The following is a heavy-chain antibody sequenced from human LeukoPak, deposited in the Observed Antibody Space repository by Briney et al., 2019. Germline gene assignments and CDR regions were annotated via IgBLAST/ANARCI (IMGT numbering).Heavy chain of an antibody. Sequence: GGSLRLPCAAPGFSFDDYAIHCVRQAPGKGLEWVSLISGDGGSTFYADSVKGRFTISRDNSKNSLYLQMSSLRSEDTALYYCARESDSSGWYDSWGQGTLVTVSS. CDR1: GFSFDDYA. CDR3: ARESDSSGWYDS. V-gene: IGHV3-43*02. D-gene: IGHD3-22*01. J-gene: IGHJ5*01. CDR2: ISGDGGST.